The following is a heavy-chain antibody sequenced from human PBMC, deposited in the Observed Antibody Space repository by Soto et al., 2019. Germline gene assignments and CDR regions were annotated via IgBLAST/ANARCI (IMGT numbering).Heavy chain of an antibody. CDR3: ARLGGYYQAFDQ. J-gene: IGHJ4*02. Sequence: SETLSLTCAVSGGSISSGGYYGGWFRQPPGKGLEWIGYIYYSGSTTYHPSLKSRVTISVDTSKNQFSLNLTSVTAAGTAVYYCARLGGYYQAFDQWGQGSLVTVSS. D-gene: IGHD3-22*01. CDR2: IYYSGST. V-gene: IGHV4-61*05. CDR1: GGSISSGGYY.